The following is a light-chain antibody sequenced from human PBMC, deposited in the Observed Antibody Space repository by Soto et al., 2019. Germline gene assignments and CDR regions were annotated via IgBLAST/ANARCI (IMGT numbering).Light chain of an antibody. V-gene: IGKV1-5*03. CDR1: QSIGDS. J-gene: IGKJ1*01. CDR2: KAS. CDR3: QFYNSYSRT. Sequence: DIQMTRSPSTLSASLGDRGTIPCRASQSIGDSLAWYQQRPGKAPNLLIYKASTLEGGVPSRFSGSGSGTQFTLTITSLQPDDFATYYCQFYNSYSRTFGQGTKVDIK.